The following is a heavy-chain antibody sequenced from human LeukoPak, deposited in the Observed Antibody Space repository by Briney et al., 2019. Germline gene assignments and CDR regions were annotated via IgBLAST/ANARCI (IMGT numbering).Heavy chain of an antibody. CDR3: ARDSSGYYSAFDI. D-gene: IGHD3-22*01. CDR1: GSIFTSYW. Sequence: KFGESLKISCKGSGSIFTSYWIGWVRQLPGKGLEWMGIIYPGDSDTRYSPSFQGQVTISADKSISTAYLQWSSLKASDTAMYYCARDSSGYYSAFDIWGQGTMVTVSS. V-gene: IGHV5-51*01. J-gene: IGHJ3*02. CDR2: IYPGDSDT.